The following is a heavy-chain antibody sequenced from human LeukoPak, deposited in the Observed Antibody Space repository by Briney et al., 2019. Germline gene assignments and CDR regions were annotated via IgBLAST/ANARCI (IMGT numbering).Heavy chain of an antibody. V-gene: IGHV3-30*03. J-gene: IGHJ4*02. CDR3: ARDTREQLGVYYFDY. D-gene: IGHD6-6*01. Sequence: GGSLRLSCAASGFTFSSYGMHWVRQAPGKGLEWVAVISYDGSNKYYADSVKGRFTISRDNSKNTLYLQMNSLRAEDTAVYYCARDTREQLGVYYFDYWGQGTLVTVSS. CDR1: GFTFSSYG. CDR2: ISYDGSNK.